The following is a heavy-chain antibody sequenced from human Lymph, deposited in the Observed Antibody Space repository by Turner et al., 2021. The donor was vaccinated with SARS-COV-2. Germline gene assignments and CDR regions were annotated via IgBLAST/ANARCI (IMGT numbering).Heavy chain of an antibody. Sequence: EVQLVESGGGLVQPGGSLRLSCAASVITVSRNYVSWVRQAPGKGLEWVSVIYSGGSSYYADSVKGRFTISRHNSKNTLYLQMNSLRAEDTAVYYCARDLDTAGGMDVWGQGTTVTVSS. J-gene: IGHJ6*02. CDR2: IYSGGSS. V-gene: IGHV3-53*04. D-gene: IGHD5-18*01. CDR1: VITVSRNY. CDR3: ARDLDTAGGMDV.